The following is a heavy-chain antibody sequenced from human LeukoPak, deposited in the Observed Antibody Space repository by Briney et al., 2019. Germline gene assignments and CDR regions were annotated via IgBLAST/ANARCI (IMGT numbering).Heavy chain of an antibody. D-gene: IGHD6-13*01. CDR1: GGSISSYY. Sequence: ASETLSLTCTVSGGSISSYYWSWIRQPPGEGLEWIGYIYYSGSTNYNPSLKSRVTISVDTSKNQFSLKLSSVTAADTAVYYCARGGSSWYRYYYGMDVWGQGTTVTVSS. J-gene: IGHJ6*02. CDR2: IYYSGST. CDR3: ARGGSSWYRYYYGMDV. V-gene: IGHV4-59*01.